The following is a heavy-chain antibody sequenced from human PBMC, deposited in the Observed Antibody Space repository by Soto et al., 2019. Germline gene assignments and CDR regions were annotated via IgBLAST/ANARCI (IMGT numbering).Heavy chain of an antibody. J-gene: IGHJ1*01. CDR2: IYSGGST. CDR3: ASGYSSSWPQDAEYFQH. Sequence: EVQLVESGGGLIQPGGSLRLSCAASGFTVSSNYMSWVRQAPGKGLEWVSVIYSGGSTYYADSVKGRFTISRDNSKNTLYLQMNSLRAEDTAVYYCASGYSSSWPQDAEYFQHWGQGTLVTVSS. D-gene: IGHD6-13*01. CDR1: GFTVSSNY. V-gene: IGHV3-53*01.